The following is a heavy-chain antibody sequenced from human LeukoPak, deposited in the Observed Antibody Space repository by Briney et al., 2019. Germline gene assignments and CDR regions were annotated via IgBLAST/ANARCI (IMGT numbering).Heavy chain of an antibody. CDR1: GFTFSAYW. J-gene: IGHJ4*02. Sequence: PGGSLRLSCTASGFTFSAYWMQWVRQAPGKGLVWVSRVNGDGRTTNYADSVKGRFTISRDNAKNTLYLQMNSLRAEDTAVYYCTNNFHGDYSYWGQGTLVTVPS. V-gene: IGHV3-74*01. CDR2: VNGDGRTT. D-gene: IGHD4-17*01. CDR3: TNNFHGDYSY.